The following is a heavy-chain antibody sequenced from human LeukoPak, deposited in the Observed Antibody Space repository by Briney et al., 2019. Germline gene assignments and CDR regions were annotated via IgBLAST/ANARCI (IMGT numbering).Heavy chain of an antibody. J-gene: IGHJ4*02. CDR2: IRYDGSNK. V-gene: IGHV3-30*02. D-gene: IGHD4-17*01. CDR3: AKVPSPYGDLLDY. Sequence: PGGSLRLSCAASGFTFSSYGMHWVRQAPGKGLEWVAFIRYDGSNKYYADSVKGRFTISRDNSKNTLYLQMNSLRAEDTAVYYCAKVPSPYGDLLDYWGQGTLVTVSS. CDR1: GFTFSSYG.